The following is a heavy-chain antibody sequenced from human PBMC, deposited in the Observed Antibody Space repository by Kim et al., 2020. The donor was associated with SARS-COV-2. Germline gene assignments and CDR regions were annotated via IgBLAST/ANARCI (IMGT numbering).Heavy chain of an antibody. Sequence: GGSLRLSCAASGFTFSSYGMHWVRQAPGKGLEWVAVISYDGSNKYYADSVKGRFTISRDNSKNTLYLQMNSLRAEDTAVYYCARDRDYDYVWGSYRPRYYFDYWGQGTLVTVSS. CDR1: GFTFSSYG. CDR2: ISYDGSNK. D-gene: IGHD3-16*02. V-gene: IGHV3-33*05. J-gene: IGHJ4*02. CDR3: ARDRDYDYVWGSYRPRYYFDY.